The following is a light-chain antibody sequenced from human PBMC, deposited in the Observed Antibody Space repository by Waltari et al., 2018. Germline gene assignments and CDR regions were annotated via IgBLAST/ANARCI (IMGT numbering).Light chain of an antibody. CDR2: EVT. CDR1: SSDVGGYNY. CDR3: SSYAGSNNV. Sequence: QSALTQPHSASGSPGQSVAISCTGTSSDVGGYNYVSWYQQHPDKAPKLMFYEVTKRPSGVPERFSGSKSGNTAALTGAGLQAEDEADYYCSSYAGSNNVFGTGTKVTVL. J-gene: IGLJ1*01. V-gene: IGLV2-8*01.